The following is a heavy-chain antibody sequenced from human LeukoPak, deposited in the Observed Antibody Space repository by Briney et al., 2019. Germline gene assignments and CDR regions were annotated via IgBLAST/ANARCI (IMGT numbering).Heavy chain of an antibody. CDR1: GYTLTELS. J-gene: IGHJ4*02. D-gene: IGHD3-22*01. V-gene: IGHV1-24*01. CDR2: FDPENGDT. CDR3: ARFVYDSSGYYRDY. Sequence: ASVKVSCKVSGYTLTELSMHWVRQAPGEGLEWVGGFDPENGDTIYAQKFQGRVTMTRDTSTSTVYMELSSLRSEDTAVYYCARFVYDSSGYYRDYWGQGTLVTVSS.